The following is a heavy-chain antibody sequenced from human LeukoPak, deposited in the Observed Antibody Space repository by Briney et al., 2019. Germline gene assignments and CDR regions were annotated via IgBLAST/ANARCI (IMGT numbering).Heavy chain of an antibody. D-gene: IGHD1-1*01. CDR2: ISGSGGTT. J-gene: IGHJ4*02. V-gene: IGHV3-23*01. CDR1: GFTFSSYA. CDR3: AKGSSTNSYYFGS. Sequence: GGSLRLSCAASGFTFSSYAMSWVRQAPGKGLEWVSAISGSGGTTYYADSVKGRFTISRDNSKNTLYLQMDTLRAEDTAVYYCAKGSSTNSYYFGSWGPGTLVTVSS.